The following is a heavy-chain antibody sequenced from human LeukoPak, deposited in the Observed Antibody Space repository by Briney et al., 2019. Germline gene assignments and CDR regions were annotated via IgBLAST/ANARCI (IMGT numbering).Heavy chain of an antibody. J-gene: IGHJ4*02. D-gene: IGHD6-13*01. V-gene: IGHV3-20*04. CDR1: GFTFDDYG. CDR2: INWNGGST. Sequence: GGSLRLSCAASGFTFDDYGMSWVRQAPGKGLEWVSGINWNGGSTGYADSVKGRFTISRDNAKNSLYLQMNSLRAGDTALYYCARRSSSSWGGDFDYWGQGTLVTVSS. CDR3: ARRSSSSWGGDFDY.